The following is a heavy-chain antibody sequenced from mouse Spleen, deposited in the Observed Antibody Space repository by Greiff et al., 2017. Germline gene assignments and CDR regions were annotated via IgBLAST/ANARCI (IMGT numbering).Heavy chain of an antibody. CDR3: AKSPYDYDEGTWFAY. CDR2: ISYSGST. J-gene: IGHJ3*01. Sequence: VQLKESGPGLVKPSQSLSLTCTVTGYSITSDYAWNWIRQFPGNKLEWMGYISYSGSTSYNPSLKSRISITRDTSKNQFFLQLNSVTTEDTATYYCAKSPYDYDEGTWFAYWGQGTLVTVSA. D-gene: IGHD2-4*01. CDR1: GYSITSDYA. V-gene: IGHV3-2*02.